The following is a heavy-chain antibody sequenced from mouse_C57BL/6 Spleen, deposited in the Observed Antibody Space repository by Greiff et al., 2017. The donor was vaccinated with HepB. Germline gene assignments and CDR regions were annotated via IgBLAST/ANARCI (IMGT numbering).Heavy chain of an antibody. CDR1: GYTFTSYW. CDR3: AREMVTGSPFAY. CDR2: INPSNGGT. J-gene: IGHJ3*01. V-gene: IGHV1-53*01. D-gene: IGHD2-1*01. Sequence: VQLQQPGTELVKPGASVKLSCKASGYTFTSYWMHWVKQRPGQGLEWIGNINPSNGGTNYNEKFKSKATLTVDQSSRTAYMQLSSLTSEDSAVYYCAREMVTGSPFAYWVQGTLVTASA.